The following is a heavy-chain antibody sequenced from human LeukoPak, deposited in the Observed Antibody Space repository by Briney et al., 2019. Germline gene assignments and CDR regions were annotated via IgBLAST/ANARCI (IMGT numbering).Heavy chain of an antibody. CDR2: ISGSGVST. Sequence: PGGSLRLSCAASGFTFSNYVMSWVRQAPGKGLEWVSSISGSGVSTDYADSVKGRFTISRDNSKNTLFLQMNSLRAEDTAIYSCANGGGDYPFDFWGQGTLVTVSS. CDR3: ANGGGDYPFDF. CDR1: GFTFSNYV. J-gene: IGHJ4*02. D-gene: IGHD3-16*01. V-gene: IGHV3-23*01.